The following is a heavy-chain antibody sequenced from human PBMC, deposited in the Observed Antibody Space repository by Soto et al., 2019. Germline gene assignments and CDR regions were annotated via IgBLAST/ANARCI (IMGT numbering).Heavy chain of an antibody. CDR3: ARGGGWYVGFDP. CDR2: INAGNGKT. CDR1: GYTFTSYA. Sequence: QVQLVQSGAEEKKPGASVKVSCKASGYTFTSYAMHWVRQAPGQRLEWMGWINAGNGKTKYSQKIQGRVTITRDTPAGTAYMELSSLRSEDTVVYYFARGGGWYVGFDPWAQEPLITVSS. J-gene: IGHJ5*02. D-gene: IGHD6-19*01. V-gene: IGHV1-3*05.